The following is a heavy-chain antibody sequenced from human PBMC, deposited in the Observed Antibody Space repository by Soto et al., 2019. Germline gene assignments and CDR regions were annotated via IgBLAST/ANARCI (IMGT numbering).Heavy chain of an antibody. CDR2: IYHSGST. Sequence: SETLSLTCAVYGGSFSGYYWSWIRQPPGKGLEWIGYIYHSGSTNYNPSLKSRVTISVDTSKNQFSLKLSSVTAADTAVYYCAGASGYYMDVWGKETTVTVSS. J-gene: IGHJ6*03. V-gene: IGHV4-34*01. D-gene: IGHD3-3*01. CDR1: GGSFSGYY. CDR3: AGASGYYMDV.